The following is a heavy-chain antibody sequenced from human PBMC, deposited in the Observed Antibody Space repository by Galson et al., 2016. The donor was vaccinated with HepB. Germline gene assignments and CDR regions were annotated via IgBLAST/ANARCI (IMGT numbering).Heavy chain of an antibody. D-gene: IGHD4-11*01. V-gene: IGHV3-33*06. CDR1: GFTFSSFA. CDR3: AKVATPNRNYENWFDS. CDR2: IWYDGTSK. J-gene: IGHJ5*01. Sequence: SLRLSCAASGFTFSSFAMHWVRQAPGKGLEWVAVIWYDGTSKYYVDSVKGRFTISRDNSKNTLNLQMNSLRAEDTAVYYCAKVATPNRNYENWFDSWGQGTLVTVSA.